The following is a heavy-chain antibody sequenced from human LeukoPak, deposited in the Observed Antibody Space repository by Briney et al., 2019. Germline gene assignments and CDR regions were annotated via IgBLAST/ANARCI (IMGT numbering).Heavy chain of an antibody. CDR3: ARALIGYYFDY. Sequence: GGSLRLSCAASGFTFSTYWMSWVRQAPGKGLEWVANIKQDGSEKNYVDSVKGRFTISRDNSKNSLYLQMNSLRAEDTAVYYCARALIGYYFDYWGQGTLVTVSS. J-gene: IGHJ4*02. V-gene: IGHV3-7*01. CDR1: GFTFSTYW. D-gene: IGHD2-8*01. CDR2: IKQDGSEK.